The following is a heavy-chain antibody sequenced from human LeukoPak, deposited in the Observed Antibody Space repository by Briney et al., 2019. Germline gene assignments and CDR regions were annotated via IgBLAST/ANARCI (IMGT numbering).Heavy chain of an antibody. V-gene: IGHV4-59*01. CDR3: ARPGNIAAAGIFDY. CDR2: IYYTGSI. J-gene: IGHJ4*02. Sequence: SETLSLTCTVSGGSISPYYWNWIRQPPGKGLEWIGYIYYTGSINYNPSLKSRVTISVDTSKNQFSLKLRSVTAAVTAVYYCARPGNIAAAGIFDYWGQGSLVTVSA. D-gene: IGHD6-13*01. CDR1: GGSISPYY.